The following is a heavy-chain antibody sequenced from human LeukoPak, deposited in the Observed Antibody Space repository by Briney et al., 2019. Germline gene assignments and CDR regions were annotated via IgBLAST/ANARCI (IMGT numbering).Heavy chain of an antibody. CDR1: GFNFNRYG. CDR3: AREQGDAGAYANFDY. Sequence: GGSLRLSCAASGFNFNRYGMSWVRQAPGKGLEWVSDITSGGGRTHYANSVEGHFSISRENSKNTLYLQMNNLRVEDTAVYYCAREQGDAGAYANFDYWGQGPLVTVSS. V-gene: IGHV3-23*01. D-gene: IGHD2-21*02. J-gene: IGHJ4*02. CDR2: ITSGGGRT.